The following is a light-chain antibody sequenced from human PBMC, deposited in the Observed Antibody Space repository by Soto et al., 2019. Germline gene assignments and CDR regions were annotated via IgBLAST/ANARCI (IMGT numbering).Light chain of an antibody. CDR3: QNYYSAPRT. J-gene: IGKJ3*01. V-gene: IGKV1-27*01. CDR1: QAISNY. Sequence: DIQMTQSPSSLSASVGDRVTITCRASQAISNYLAWFQQKPGQVPKLLIYAAFTLQSGVPSRFSGRGSGTAFTLTIDSLQPEDIATYYGQNYYSAPRTFGPGTKGDIK. CDR2: AAF.